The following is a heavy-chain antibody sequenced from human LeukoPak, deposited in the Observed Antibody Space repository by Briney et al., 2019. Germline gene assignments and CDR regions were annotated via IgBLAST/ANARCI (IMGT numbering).Heavy chain of an antibody. D-gene: IGHD6-13*01. CDR2: INQDGSEE. J-gene: IGHJ4*02. CDR1: GFAFSTIW. Sequence: GGSLRLSCAASGFAFSTIWMSWVRQAPGKGLEWMANINQDGSEEYYVESVKGRFTISRDNGKNSLYLQMSSLRAEDTAVYYCARAAAAGTCDYWGQGTLVTVSS. CDR3: ARAAAAGTCDY. V-gene: IGHV3-7*04.